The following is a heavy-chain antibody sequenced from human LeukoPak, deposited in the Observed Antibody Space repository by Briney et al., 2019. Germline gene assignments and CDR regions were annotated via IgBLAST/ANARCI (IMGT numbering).Heavy chain of an antibody. V-gene: IGHV3-30*04. D-gene: IGHD3-3*01. CDR1: GFTFSSYA. CDR2: ISYDGSNK. J-gene: IGHJ4*02. CDR3: ARVSIVADFWSGYRGYYFDY. Sequence: PGGSLRLSCAASGFTFSSYAMHWVRQAPGKGLEWVAVISYDGSNKYYADSVKGRFTISRDNSKNTLYLQMNSLRAEDTAVYYCARVSIVADFWSGYRGYYFDYWGQGTLVTVSS.